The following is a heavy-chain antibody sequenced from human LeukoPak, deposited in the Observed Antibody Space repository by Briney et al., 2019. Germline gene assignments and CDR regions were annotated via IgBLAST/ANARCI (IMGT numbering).Heavy chain of an antibody. CDR1: GGSISSSNYY. V-gene: IGHV4-39*07. D-gene: IGHD2-21*01. J-gene: IGHJ4*02. Sequence: PSETLSLTRTVSGGSISSSNYYWGWIRQPPGKGLEWIGSIYYSGSTYYNPSLKSRVTISVDTSKNQFSLKLSSVTAADTAVYYCASLLVWSQWYYFDYWGQGTLVTVSS. CDR2: IYYSGST. CDR3: ASLLVWSQWYYFDY.